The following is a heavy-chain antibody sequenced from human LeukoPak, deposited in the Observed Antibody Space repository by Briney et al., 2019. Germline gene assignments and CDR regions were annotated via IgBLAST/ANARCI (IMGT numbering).Heavy chain of an antibody. Sequence: SETLSLTCTVSGGSISSSSYYWSWIRQPPGKGLEWIGEINHSGSTNYNPSLKSRVTISVDTSKNQFSLNLTSVTAADTAVYYCARGRRYCSSTSCYFYYYYMDVWGKGTTVTVSS. D-gene: IGHD2-2*01. CDR1: GGSISSSSYY. J-gene: IGHJ6*03. CDR3: ARGRRYCSSTSCYFYYYYMDV. CDR2: INHSGST. V-gene: IGHV4-39*07.